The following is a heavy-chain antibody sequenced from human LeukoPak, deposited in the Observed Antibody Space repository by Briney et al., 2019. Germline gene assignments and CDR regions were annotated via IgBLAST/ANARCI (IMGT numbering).Heavy chain of an antibody. J-gene: IGHJ4*02. D-gene: IGHD3-10*01. CDR1: GFTFSSFR. Sequence: GGSLRLSCAAAGFTFSSFRMTWVRQAPGKGLEWVANIKQDGSEEYYVDSVKGRFTISRDNAKNSLYLQMNSLRAEGTAVYYCARDYYDSGSYCFDYWGQGTLVTVSS. CDR2: IKQDGSEE. CDR3: ARDYYDSGSYCFDY. V-gene: IGHV3-7*04.